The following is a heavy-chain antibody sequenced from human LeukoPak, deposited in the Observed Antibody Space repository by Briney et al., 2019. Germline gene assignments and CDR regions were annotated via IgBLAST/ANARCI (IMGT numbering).Heavy chain of an antibody. J-gene: IGHJ3*02. Sequence: GESLKISCKGSGYSFTSYWICWVRQMPGKGLEWMGIIYPGDSDTRYSPSFQGQVTISADKSISTAYLQWSSLKASDTAMYYCGRHMVRGHGRDAFDIWGQGTMVTVSS. CDR1: GYSFTSYW. CDR3: GRHMVRGHGRDAFDI. CDR2: IYPGDSDT. D-gene: IGHD3-10*01. V-gene: IGHV5-51*01.